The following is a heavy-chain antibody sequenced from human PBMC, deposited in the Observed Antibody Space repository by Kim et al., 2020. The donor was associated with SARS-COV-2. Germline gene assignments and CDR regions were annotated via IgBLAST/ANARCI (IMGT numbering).Heavy chain of an antibody. J-gene: IGHJ5*02. V-gene: IGHV3-23*01. CDR2: VSGSGETT. D-gene: IGHD6-13*01. CDR1: GFTFSSYA. CDR3: AKSGSSGYWFDR. Sequence: GGSLRLSCVASGFTFSSYAMTWVRQAPGKGLEWVSSVSGSGETTFYADSVTGRFTISRDNSENRLYLEMNSLRADDTALYYCAKSGSSGYWFDRWGQGT.